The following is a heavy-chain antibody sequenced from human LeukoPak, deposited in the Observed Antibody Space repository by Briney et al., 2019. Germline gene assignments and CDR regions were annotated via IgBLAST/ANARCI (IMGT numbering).Heavy chain of an antibody. J-gene: IGHJ5*02. CDR2: TYTSGST. CDR1: GGSISSYY. D-gene: IGHD2-15*01. V-gene: IGHV4-4*07. Sequence: PSETLSLTCTVSGGSISSYYWSWIRQPAGKGLEWIGRTYTSGSTNYNPSLKSRVTMSVDTSENQFSLKLSSVTAADTAVYYCARWRVAGMGNWFDPWGQGTLVTVSS. CDR3: ARWRVAGMGNWFDP.